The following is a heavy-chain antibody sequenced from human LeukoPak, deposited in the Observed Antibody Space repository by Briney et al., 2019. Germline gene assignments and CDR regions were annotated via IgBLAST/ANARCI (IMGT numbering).Heavy chain of an antibody. V-gene: IGHV4-39*01. Sequence: SETLSLTCSVSGDSIRSTLYYWGWIRQPPGKGLQWIGNLYYNGDTFYNPSLKSRVSISVDTSKNQFSLELRSVTAADTAVYYCAIEGPSRAFDYWGQGILVTVSS. CDR3: AIEGPSRAFDY. J-gene: IGHJ4*02. CDR1: GDSIRSTLYY. CDR2: LYYNGDT.